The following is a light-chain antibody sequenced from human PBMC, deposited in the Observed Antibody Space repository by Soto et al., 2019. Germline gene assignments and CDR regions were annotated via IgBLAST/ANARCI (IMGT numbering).Light chain of an antibody. V-gene: IGKV3-20*01. J-gene: IGKJ1*01. CDR1: QSVSSNY. CDR3: QQYGSSPRT. CDR2: GAS. Sequence: EIVSTQSPGTLSLSPGEGATLSCRASQSVSSNYLAWYQQKPGQAPRLLIYGASSRATGIPDRFSGGGSGTDFTLTISRLEPEDFAVYFCQQYGSSPRTFGQGTKVEIK.